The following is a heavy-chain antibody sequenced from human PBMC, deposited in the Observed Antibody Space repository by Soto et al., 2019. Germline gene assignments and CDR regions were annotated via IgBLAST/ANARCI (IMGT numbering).Heavy chain of an antibody. J-gene: IGHJ5*02. Sequence: VASVKVSCKASGYTFTGYYMHWVRQAPGQGLEWMGWINPNSGGTNYAQKFQGWVTMTRDTSISTAYMELSRLRSDDTAVYYCARDRDPIVGATRRWYSPWFDPWGQGTLVTVSS. CDR3: ARDRDPIVGATRRWYSPWFDP. V-gene: IGHV1-2*04. CDR1: GYTFTGYY. CDR2: INPNSGGT. D-gene: IGHD1-26*01.